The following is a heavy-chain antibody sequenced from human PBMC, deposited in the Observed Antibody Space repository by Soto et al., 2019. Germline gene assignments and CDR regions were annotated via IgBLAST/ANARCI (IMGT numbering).Heavy chain of an antibody. V-gene: IGHV4-30-4*01. CDR1: GGSISSGDYY. D-gene: IGHD3-3*01. J-gene: IGHJ6*02. CDR3: ARDQHDFWSAPVGYYSYYGMDV. CDR2: IYYSGST. Sequence: PSETLSLTCTVSGGSISSGDYYWSWIRQPPGKGLEWIGYIYYSGSTYYNPSLKSRVTISVDTSKNQFSLKLSSVTAADTAVYYCARDQHDFWSAPVGYYSYYGMDVWGQGTTVTVSS.